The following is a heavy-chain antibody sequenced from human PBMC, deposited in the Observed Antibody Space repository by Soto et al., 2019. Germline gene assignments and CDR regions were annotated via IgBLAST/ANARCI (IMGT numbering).Heavy chain of an antibody. V-gene: IGHV3-30-3*01. Sequence: GGSLRLSCAASGFTFSSYAMHWVRQAPGKGLEWVAVISYDGSNKYYADSVKGRFTISRDNSKSTLYLQMNSLRAEDTAVYYCARNASAAAGDNYYYRMDVWGTGTTVTVSS. CDR1: GFTFSSYA. CDR3: ARNASAAAGDNYYYRMDV. CDR2: ISYDGSNK. J-gene: IGHJ6*04. D-gene: IGHD6-13*01.